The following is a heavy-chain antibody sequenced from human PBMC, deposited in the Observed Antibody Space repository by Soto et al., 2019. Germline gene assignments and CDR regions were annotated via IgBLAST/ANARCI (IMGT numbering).Heavy chain of an antibody. D-gene: IGHD6-13*01. CDR3: AKGATSSWYGGQFDC. V-gene: IGHV3-21*04. J-gene: IGHJ4*02. CDR1: GFTFSSYS. CDR2: ISRSSSHM. Sequence: GGSLRLSCAASGFTFSSYSMNWVRQAPGKGLEWVSSISRSSSHMYYADSVKGRFTISRDNAKNSLYLQMNSLRAEDTAVYYCAKGATSSWYGGQFDCWGQGTQVTAPQ.